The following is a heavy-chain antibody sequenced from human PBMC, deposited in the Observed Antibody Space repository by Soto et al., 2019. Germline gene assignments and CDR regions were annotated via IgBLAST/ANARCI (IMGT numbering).Heavy chain of an antibody. Sequence: GESLKISCKRSGYSFPTYWLAWVRQAPGRGLEYMGIIYPGDSDSRYSPAFQGQGTISADKSINTAYLQWTSLKASDTAIYYCARSRVSTPRLEDPFDIWGQGAIVTVSS. J-gene: IGHJ3*02. D-gene: IGHD5-12*01. CDR1: GYSFPTYW. V-gene: IGHV5-51*01. CDR3: ARSRVSTPRLEDPFDI. CDR2: IYPGDSDS.